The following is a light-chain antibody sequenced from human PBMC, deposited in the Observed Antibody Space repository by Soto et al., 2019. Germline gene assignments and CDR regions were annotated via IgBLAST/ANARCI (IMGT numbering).Light chain of an antibody. CDR2: EVS. Sequence: QSALTQPPSASGSPGQSVTISCTGTGSDVGGYNYVSWYQHHPGKAPKLMLYEVSTRPSGVPDRFSGSKSGNTASLTVSGLQAKDEADYYCSSYAGSNIYVVFGGGTKLTVL. J-gene: IGLJ2*01. CDR3: SSYAGSNIYVV. CDR1: GSDVGGYNY. V-gene: IGLV2-8*01.